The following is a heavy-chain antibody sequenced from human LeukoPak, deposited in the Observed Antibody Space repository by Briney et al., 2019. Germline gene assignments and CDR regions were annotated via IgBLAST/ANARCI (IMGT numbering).Heavy chain of an antibody. J-gene: IGHJ5*02. CDR1: GFTFSSYW. Sequence: GGSLRLSCAASGFTFSSYWMSWVRQAPGKGLEWVANIKQDGSDKYYVDSVKGRFSISRDNAKNSLYLQMNSLRAEDTAVYYCARNMIRGVMRGNWFDPWGQGTLVTVSS. CDR3: ARNMIRGVMRGNWFDP. V-gene: IGHV3-7*01. D-gene: IGHD3-10*01. CDR2: IKQDGSDK.